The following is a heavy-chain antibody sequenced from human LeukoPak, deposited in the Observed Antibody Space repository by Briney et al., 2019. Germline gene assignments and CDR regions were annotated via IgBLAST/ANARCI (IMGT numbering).Heavy chain of an antibody. J-gene: IGHJ4*02. Sequence: SETLSLTCTVSGGSISSYYWSWIRQPPGKGLEWIGYIYHSGSTYYNPSLKSRVTISVDRSKNQFSLKLSSVTAADTAVYYCARGKVYAINYFDYWGQGTLVTVSS. CDR2: IYHSGST. V-gene: IGHV4-59*12. CDR1: GGSISSYY. CDR3: ARGKVYAINYFDY. D-gene: IGHD2-8*01.